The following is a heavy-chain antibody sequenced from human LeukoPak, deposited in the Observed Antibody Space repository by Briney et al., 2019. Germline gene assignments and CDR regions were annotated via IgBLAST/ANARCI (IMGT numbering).Heavy chain of an antibody. V-gene: IGHV3-30*18. CDR3: AKGSSGWYYFDY. D-gene: IGHD6-19*01. Sequence: QPGRSLRLSCAASGFTFSSYGMHWVRQAPGKGLEWVAVISYDGSNKYYADSVKGRFTISRDNSKNTLYLQMNSLRAEGTAVYYCAKGSSGWYYFDYWGLGTLVTVSS. J-gene: IGHJ4*02. CDR2: ISYDGSNK. CDR1: GFTFSSYG.